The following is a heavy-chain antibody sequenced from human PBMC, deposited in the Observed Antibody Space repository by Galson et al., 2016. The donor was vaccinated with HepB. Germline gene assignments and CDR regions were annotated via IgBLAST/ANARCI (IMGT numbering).Heavy chain of an antibody. Sequence: SVKVSCKASGFTFTTYDINWVRQATGQGLEWMGWMNASSGNTGYAQKFQGRVTMTRNTSINTAYMELRSLRSEDTAVYYCARGWWGPGAWGQGTLVTVSS. CDR1: GFTFTTYD. D-gene: IGHD2-8*02. J-gene: IGHJ5*02. CDR2: MNASSGNT. V-gene: IGHV1-8*01. CDR3: ARGWWGPGA.